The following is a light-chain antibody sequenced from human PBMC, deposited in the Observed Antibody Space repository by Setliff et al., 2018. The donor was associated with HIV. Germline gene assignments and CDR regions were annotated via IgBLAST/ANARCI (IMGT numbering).Light chain of an antibody. V-gene: IGLV2-23*02. Sequence: QSVLTQPASVSGSPGQSITISCTGTSSDVGGYNLVSWYQHHPGKAPKLMISGVSKRPSGVSNRFSGSRSGNTASLTISGLQAEDEADYYCCSYAGTITFYVFGTGTKVTVL. J-gene: IGLJ1*01. CDR1: SSDVGGYNL. CDR2: GVS. CDR3: CSYAGTITFYV.